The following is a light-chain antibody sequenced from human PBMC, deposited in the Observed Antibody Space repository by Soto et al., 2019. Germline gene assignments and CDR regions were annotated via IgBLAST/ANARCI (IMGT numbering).Light chain of an antibody. V-gene: IGKV3-15*01. CDR1: QSVSSN. J-gene: IGKJ4*01. CDR2: GAS. Sequence: EIVMTQSPATLSVSPGKRATLSCRASQSVSSNLAWYQQKPGQAPRLLIYGASTRATGIPARFSGSGAGQEFTLAISSLQSEDSAVYYCQQYNNWPLTFGGGTKVEIK. CDR3: QQYNNWPLT.